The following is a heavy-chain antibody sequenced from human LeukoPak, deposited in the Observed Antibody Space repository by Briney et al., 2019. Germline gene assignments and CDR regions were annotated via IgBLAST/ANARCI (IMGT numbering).Heavy chain of an antibody. CDR2: ISGSGGST. CDR1: GFTFSSYG. CDR3: AKALGHYGSGSRLVDY. J-gene: IGHJ4*02. D-gene: IGHD3-10*01. Sequence: PGGSLRLSCAASGFTFSSYGMSWVRQAPGKGLEWVSAISGSGGSTYYADSVKGRFTISRDNSKNTLYLQMNSLRAEDTAVYYCAKALGHYGSGSRLVDYWGQGTLVTVSS. V-gene: IGHV3-23*01.